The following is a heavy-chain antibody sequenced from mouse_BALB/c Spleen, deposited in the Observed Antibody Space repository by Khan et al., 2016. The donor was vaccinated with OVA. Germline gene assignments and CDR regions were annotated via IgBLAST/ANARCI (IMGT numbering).Heavy chain of an antibody. J-gene: IGHJ3*01. CDR1: GYSFTTYY. CDR2: IDPFSGGT. Sequence: VQLQQSGPELMKPGASVKISCKASGYSFTTYYIHWMMQSHGKSLEWIGYIDPFSGGTTYNQKFKGKATLTVDKSSSTAYIHFSYLTSEDSAVYYWTRHGYVAWFTYWGQGTLVTVSA. D-gene: IGHD2-2*01. CDR3: TRHGYVAWFTY. V-gene: IGHV1S135*01.